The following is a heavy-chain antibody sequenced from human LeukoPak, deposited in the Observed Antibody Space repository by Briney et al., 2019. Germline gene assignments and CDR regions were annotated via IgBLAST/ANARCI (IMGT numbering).Heavy chain of an antibody. D-gene: IGHD2/OR15-2a*01. V-gene: IGHV3-7*01. Sequence: GSLRLSCVASGFTFRSYWMTWVRQAPGKGLEWVANIKQEGIERSYVDSVKGRFTISRDDAKNSLYLQMNSLRAEDTAVYFCARDFQNIATDFWGRGTPVTVSS. J-gene: IGHJ4*02. CDR3: ARDFQNIATDF. CDR2: IKQEGIER. CDR1: GFTFRSYW.